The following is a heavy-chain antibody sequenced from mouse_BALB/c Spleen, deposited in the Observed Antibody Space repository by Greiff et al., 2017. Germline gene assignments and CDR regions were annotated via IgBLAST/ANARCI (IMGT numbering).Heavy chain of an antibody. Sequence: QVQLQQPGAELVKPGASVKLSCKASGYTFTSYYMYWVKQRPGQGLEWIGGINPSNGGTNFNEKFKSKATLTVDKSSSTAYMQLSSLTSEDSAVYYCTRAYGSSYAWCAYWGQGTLVTVSA. D-gene: IGHD1-1*01. CDR2: INPSNGGT. V-gene: IGHV1S81*02. CDR1: GYTFTSYY. J-gene: IGHJ3*01. CDR3: TRAYGSSYAWCAY.